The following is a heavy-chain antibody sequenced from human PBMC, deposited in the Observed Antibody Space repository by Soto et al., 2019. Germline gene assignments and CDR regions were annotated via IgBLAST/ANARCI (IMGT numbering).Heavy chain of an antibody. J-gene: IGHJ6*02. V-gene: IGHV3-30*18. CDR2: ISYDGSNK. CDR3: AKDTLLWFGELLVNYGMDV. CDR1: GFTFSSYG. Sequence: QVQLVESGGGVVQPGRSLRLSCAASGFTFSSYGMHWVRQAPGKGLEWVAVISYDGSNKYYADSVKGRFTISRDNSKNMLYLQMNSLRAEDTAVYYCAKDTLLWFGELLVNYGMDVWGQGTTVTVSS. D-gene: IGHD3-10*01.